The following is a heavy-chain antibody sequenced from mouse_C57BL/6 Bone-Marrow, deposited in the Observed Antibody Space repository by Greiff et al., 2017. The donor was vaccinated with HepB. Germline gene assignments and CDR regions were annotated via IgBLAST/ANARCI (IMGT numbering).Heavy chain of an antibody. J-gene: IGHJ4*01. CDR1: GFNIKDYY. CDR2: IDPEDGDT. V-gene: IGHV14-1*01. CDR3: TTPPIYYDYPYAMDY. D-gene: IGHD2-4*01. Sequence: EVQLQQSGAELVRPGASVKLSCTASGFNIKDYYMHWVKQRPEQGLEWIVRIDPEDGDTEYAPKFQGKATMTADTSSNTAYLQLSSLTSEDTAVYYCTTPPIYYDYPYAMDYWGQETSVTVSS.